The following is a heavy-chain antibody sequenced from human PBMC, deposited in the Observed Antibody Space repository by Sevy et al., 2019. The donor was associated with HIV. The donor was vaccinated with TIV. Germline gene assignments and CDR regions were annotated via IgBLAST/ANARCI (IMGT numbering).Heavy chain of an antibody. Sequence: SETLSLTCTVSGGSISSYYWSWIRQPPGKGLEWIGFIYYSWSTNYNPSLKSRVTKSVDTSKNQFSLKLSSVTAADTAVYYCARGIVATIYDYWGQGTLVTVSS. D-gene: IGHD5-12*01. J-gene: IGHJ4*02. CDR2: IYYSWST. V-gene: IGHV4-59*01. CDR3: ARGIVATIYDY. CDR1: GGSISSYY.